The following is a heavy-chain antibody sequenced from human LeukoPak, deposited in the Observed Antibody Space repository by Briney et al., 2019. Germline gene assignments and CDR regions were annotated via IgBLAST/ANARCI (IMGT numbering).Heavy chain of an antibody. CDR1: GGTFTSYA. CDR3: ARVGSEFTMIHGGPGERAFDI. Sequence: GASVKVSYTASGGTFTSYAISWVRQAPGQGLEWMGGIIPIFGTANYAQKFQGRVTITADESTSTAYMELSSLRSEDTAVYYCARVGSEFTMIHGGPGERAFDIWGQGTMVTVSS. J-gene: IGHJ3*02. V-gene: IGHV1-69*13. CDR2: IIPIFGTA. D-gene: IGHD3-22*01.